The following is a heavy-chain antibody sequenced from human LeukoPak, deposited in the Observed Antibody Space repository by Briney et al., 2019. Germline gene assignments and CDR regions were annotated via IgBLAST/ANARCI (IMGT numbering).Heavy chain of an antibody. V-gene: IGHV1-46*01. CDR3: ARAPAAIRWFDP. CDR2: INPSGGST. J-gene: IGHJ5*02. D-gene: IGHD2-2*01. CDR1: GYTFTSYY. Sequence: ASVKVSCKASGYTFTSYYMHWVRQAPGQGLEWMGIINPSGGSTSYAQKFQGRVTMTRDTSTSTVYMELSGLRSEDTAVYYCARAPAAIRWFDPWGQGTLVTVSS.